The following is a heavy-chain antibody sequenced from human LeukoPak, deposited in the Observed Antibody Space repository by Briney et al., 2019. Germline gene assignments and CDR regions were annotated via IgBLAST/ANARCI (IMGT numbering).Heavy chain of an antibody. CDR2: ISYDVGKK. J-gene: IGHJ4*02. V-gene: IGHV3-30*18. Sequence: PGGSLRLSCAASGFTFIDYGMSWVRQAPGKGLEWVAVISYDVGKKYYADSVKGRFTISRDNSKNTLYLQMNSLRAEDTAVYYCAKDDYYDTSGYRDWGQGTLVTVSS. D-gene: IGHD3-22*01. CDR1: GFTFIDYG. CDR3: AKDDYYDTSGYRD.